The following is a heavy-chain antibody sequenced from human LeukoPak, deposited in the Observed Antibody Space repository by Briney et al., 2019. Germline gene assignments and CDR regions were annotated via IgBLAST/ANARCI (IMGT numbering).Heavy chain of an antibody. CDR3: ARGGSTVVPAASDAFDI. J-gene: IGHJ3*02. CDR1: GFTFSSYD. V-gene: IGHV3-13*01. CDR2: IGTAGDT. D-gene: IGHD2-2*01. Sequence: GGSLRLSCAASGFTFSSYDMHWVRQATGKGLEWVSAIGTAGDTYYPGSVKGRFTISRENAKNSLYLQMNSLRAGDTAVYYCARGGSTVVPAASDAFDIWGQGTMVTVSS.